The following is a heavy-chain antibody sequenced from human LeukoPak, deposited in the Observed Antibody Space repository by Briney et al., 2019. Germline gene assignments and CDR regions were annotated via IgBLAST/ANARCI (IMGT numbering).Heavy chain of an antibody. V-gene: IGHV1-18*01. CDR3: ARDGVRWELPSAFDI. D-gene: IGHD1-26*01. Sequence: ASVKVSCKASGYTFTSYGISWVRQAPGQGLEWMGWISAYNGNTNYAQNFQGRVTMTTDTSTSTAYMELRGLRSDDTAVYYCARDGVRWELPSAFDIWGQGTMVTVSS. CDR1: GYTFTSYG. J-gene: IGHJ3*02. CDR2: ISAYNGNT.